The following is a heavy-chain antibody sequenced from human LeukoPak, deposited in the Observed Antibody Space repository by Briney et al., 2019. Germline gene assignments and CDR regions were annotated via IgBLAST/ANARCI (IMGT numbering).Heavy chain of an antibody. CDR2: IGAYNGNT. D-gene: IGHD6-19*01. CDR3: ARSSGGWEHTTYFDY. V-gene: IGHV1-18*01. J-gene: IGHJ4*02. Sequence: RASVKVSCKASGYTFTSYGISWVRQAPGQGLEWMGWIGAYNGNTNYAQKLQGRVTMTTDTSTSTAYMELRSLRSDDTAVYYCARSSGGWEHTTYFDYWGQGTLVTVSS. CDR1: GYTFTSYG.